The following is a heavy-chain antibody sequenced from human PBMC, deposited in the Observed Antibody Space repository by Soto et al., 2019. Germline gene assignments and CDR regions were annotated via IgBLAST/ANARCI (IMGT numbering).Heavy chain of an antibody. CDR1: GGSISSGDYY. CDR2: IYYSGST. CDR3: ARVQGGGGAMVHNY. D-gene: IGHD5-18*01. V-gene: IGHV4-30-4*01. Sequence: QVQLQESGPGLVKPSQTLSLTCTVSGGSISSGDYYWSWIRQPPGKDLEWIGYIYYSGSTYYNPSLKSRVTISVDTSKNRFALKLSSVTAADTAVYYCARVQGGGGAMVHNYWGQGTLVTVSS. J-gene: IGHJ4*02.